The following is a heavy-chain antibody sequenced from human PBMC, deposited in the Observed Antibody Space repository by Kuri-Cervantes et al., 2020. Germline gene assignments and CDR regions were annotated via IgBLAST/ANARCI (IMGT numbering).Heavy chain of an antibody. CDR3: ARTRTYYFDY. Sequence: SETLSLTCSVSGGSISSSTYYWGWIRQPPGKGLGWIGTVYYSGSTYYNPSLKSRVTISVDTSKNQFSLKLRSVTAADTAVYYCARTRTYYFDYWGQGTLVTVSS. D-gene: IGHD1-7*01. CDR1: GGSISSSTYY. J-gene: IGHJ4*02. CDR2: VYYSGST. V-gene: IGHV4-39*07.